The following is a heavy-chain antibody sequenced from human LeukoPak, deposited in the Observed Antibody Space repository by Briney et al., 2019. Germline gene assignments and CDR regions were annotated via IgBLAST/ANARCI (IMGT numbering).Heavy chain of an antibody. V-gene: IGHV4-34*01. J-gene: IGHJ4*02. CDR2: IHHSGST. CDR1: GGSFSGYY. Sequence: KPSETLSLTCAVYGGSFSGYYWSWIRQPPGKGLECIGEIHHSGSTNYNPSLKSRVTLSVDTSKNQFSLKLSSVTAADTAVYYCARWELRAYYDILTGYRAPSFDYWGQGTLVTVSS. D-gene: IGHD3-9*01. CDR3: ARWELRAYYDILTGYRAPSFDY.